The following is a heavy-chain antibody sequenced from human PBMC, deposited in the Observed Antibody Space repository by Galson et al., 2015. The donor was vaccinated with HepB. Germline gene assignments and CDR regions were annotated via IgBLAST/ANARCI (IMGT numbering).Heavy chain of an antibody. J-gene: IGHJ6*02. Sequence: SLRLSCAASGFTFSSYGMHWVRQAPGKGLEWVAFIWYDGSNKYYADSVKGRFTISRDNSKNTLYLQMNSLRAEDTAVYYCARDGDILTYYYYVMDVWGQGPTVTFSS. CDR1: GFTFSSYG. CDR3: ARDGDILTYYYYVMDV. CDR2: IWYDGSNK. D-gene: IGHD3-9*01. V-gene: IGHV3-33*01.